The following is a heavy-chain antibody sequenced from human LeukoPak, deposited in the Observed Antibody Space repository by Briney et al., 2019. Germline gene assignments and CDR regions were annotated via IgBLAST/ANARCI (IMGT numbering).Heavy chain of an antibody. V-gene: IGHV3-7*05. D-gene: IGHD6-19*01. J-gene: IGHJ4*02. Sequence: GGSLRLSCAASGXTFQNYWMSWVRQAPGKGLEWVANIKQDGSQKHYVDSVKGRFTISRDNAKNSLYLQMNSLRDEDTAVYFCARQLSGWFDADPYWGQGTLVTVSS. CDR3: ARQLSGWFDADPY. CDR2: IKQDGSQK. CDR1: GXTFQNYW.